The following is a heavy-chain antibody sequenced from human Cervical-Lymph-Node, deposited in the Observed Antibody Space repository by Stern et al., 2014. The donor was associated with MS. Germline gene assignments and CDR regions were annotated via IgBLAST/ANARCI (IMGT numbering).Heavy chain of an antibody. CDR3: AKGGSYDA. CDR2: ITSDGSHK. J-gene: IGHJ5*02. CDR1: GFTFSTYG. V-gene: IGHV3-30*18. D-gene: IGHD3-16*01. Sequence: QVQLVQSGGGVVQPGRSLRLSCAGSGFTFSTYGIHWARQAPGKGLEWVALITSDGSHKFYGDSVKGRFTISRDNSKNTLYLQMNSLRAEDTAVYYCAKGGSYDAWGQGTLVTVSS.